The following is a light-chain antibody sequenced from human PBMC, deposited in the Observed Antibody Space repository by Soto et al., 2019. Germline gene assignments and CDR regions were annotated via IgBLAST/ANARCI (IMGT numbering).Light chain of an antibody. CDR2: DVN. Sequence: QSVLTQPLSVSESPGQSVAISCTGTSNDVGAYDHVSWYQHSPDKAPKLLIFDVNKRPSGVPDRFSGSKSGNTASLTISGLQADDEAEYFCSSFAGTYSLYIFGSGTQLTVL. J-gene: IGLJ7*01. CDR1: SNDVGAYDH. V-gene: IGLV2-11*01. CDR3: SSFAGTYSLYI.